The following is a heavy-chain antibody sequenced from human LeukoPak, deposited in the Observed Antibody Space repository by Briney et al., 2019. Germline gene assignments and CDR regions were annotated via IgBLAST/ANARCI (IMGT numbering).Heavy chain of an antibody. CDR2: ISSSSSYI. J-gene: IGHJ5*02. D-gene: IGHD1-26*01. V-gene: IGHV3-21*01. Sequence: GGSLRLSCAASGFTFSSYSMNWVRQAPGKGLEWVSSISSSSSYIYYADSVKGRFTISRDNAKNSLYLQINSLRAEDTAVYYCARQGRANWFDPWGQGTLVTVSS. CDR1: GFTFSSYS. CDR3: ARQGRANWFDP.